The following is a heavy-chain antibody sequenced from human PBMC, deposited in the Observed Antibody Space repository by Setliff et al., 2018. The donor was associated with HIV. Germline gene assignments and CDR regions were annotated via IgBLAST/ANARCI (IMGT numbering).Heavy chain of an antibody. J-gene: IGHJ3*02. Sequence: SETLSLTCAVYGGSFSGFYWSWIRQPPGKGLEWIGEINQSGRINYNPSLKSRVTISVDTSKNQFSLKLSSVTAADTAVYYCARNSLVSSGGAFDIWGQGTMVTVSS. CDR3: ARNSLVSSGGAFDI. D-gene: IGHD6-25*01. V-gene: IGHV4-34*01. CDR2: INQSGRI. CDR1: GGSFSGFY.